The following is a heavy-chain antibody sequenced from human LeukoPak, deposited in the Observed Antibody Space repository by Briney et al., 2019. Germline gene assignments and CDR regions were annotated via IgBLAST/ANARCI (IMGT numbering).Heavy chain of an antibody. Sequence: GGSLRLSCAASGFTFSSYGMHWVRQAPGKGLEWVAFIRYDRSNKYYADSVKGRFTISRDNAKNSLYLQMNSLRAEDTAVYYCAEGGDWVHAFDIWGQGTMVTVSS. CDR2: IRYDRSNK. D-gene: IGHD2-21*02. J-gene: IGHJ3*02. CDR1: GFTFSSYG. V-gene: IGHV3-30*02. CDR3: AEGGDWVHAFDI.